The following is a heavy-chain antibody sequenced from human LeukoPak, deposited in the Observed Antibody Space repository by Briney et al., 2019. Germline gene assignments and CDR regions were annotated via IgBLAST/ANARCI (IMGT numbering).Heavy chain of an antibody. Sequence: GGSLRLSCAASGFTFSNAWMSWVRRAPGKGLEWVGRIKSKTDGGTTDYAAPVKGRFTISRDDSKNTLYLQMNSLKTEDTAVYYYTTDTADDFWSGYSQYYFDYWGQGTLVTVSS. D-gene: IGHD3-3*01. V-gene: IGHV3-15*01. J-gene: IGHJ4*02. CDR2: IKSKTDGGTT. CDR1: GFTFSNAW. CDR3: TTDTADDFWSGYSQYYFDY.